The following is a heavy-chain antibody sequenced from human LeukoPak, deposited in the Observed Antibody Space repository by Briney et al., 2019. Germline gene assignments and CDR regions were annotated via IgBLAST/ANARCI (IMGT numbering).Heavy chain of an antibody. CDR2: IQYDDSIE. D-gene: IGHD3-10*01. J-gene: IGHJ4*01. CDR1: GFTFSTFG. CDR3: AEDQGVVGSYDY. Sequence: GGSLRLSCAASGFTFSTFGMNWVRQAPDKGLEWVAFIQYDDSIEYYADSVKGRFTISRDNSKNTLYLQMNSLRGDDTAVYYCAEDQGVVGSYDYWGHGTLVTVSS. V-gene: IGHV3-30*02.